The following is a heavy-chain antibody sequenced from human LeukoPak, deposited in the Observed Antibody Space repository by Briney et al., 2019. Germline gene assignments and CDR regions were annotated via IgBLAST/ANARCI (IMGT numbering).Heavy chain of an antibody. J-gene: IGHJ6*03. CDR2: INHSGST. CDR3: ARSYPYYDFWSGVYYMDV. V-gene: IGHV4-34*01. CDR1: GGSFSGYY. Sequence: SETLSLTCAVYGGSFSGYYWSWIRQPPGKGLEWIGEINHSGSTNYNPSLKSRVTISVDTSKNQFSLKLSSVTAADTAVYYCARSYPYYDFWSGVYYMDVWGKGTTVTVSS. D-gene: IGHD3-3*01.